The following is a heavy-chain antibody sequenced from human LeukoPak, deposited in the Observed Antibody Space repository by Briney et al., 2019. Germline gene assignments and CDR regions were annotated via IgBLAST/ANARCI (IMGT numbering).Heavy chain of an antibody. CDR1: GFTFSSYS. J-gene: IGHJ5*02. CDR2: ISSSSSYI. CDR3: ARGAYCRTISCYGVLNWFDP. Sequence: GGSLRLSCAASGFTFSSYSMNWVRQAPGKGLEWVSSISSSSSYIYYADSVKGRFTISRDNAKNSLSLQMNSLRAEDTAVYYCARGAYCRTISCYGVLNWFDPWGQGTLVTVSS. V-gene: IGHV3-21*01. D-gene: IGHD2-2*01.